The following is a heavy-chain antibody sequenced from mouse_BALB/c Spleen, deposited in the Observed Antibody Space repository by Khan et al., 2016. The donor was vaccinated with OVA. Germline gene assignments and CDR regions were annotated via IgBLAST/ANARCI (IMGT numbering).Heavy chain of an antibody. J-gene: IGHJ3*01. CDR3: ARGGGDYRLAY. CDR1: GYTFTDFA. D-gene: IGHD2-13*01. V-gene: IGHV1S137*01. Sequence: QVQLQQSGAELVRPGVSVKLSCKGSGYTFTDFAMPWVKQSPAKSLEWIGVISTYYGDTNYNQNFKGKATMTVDKSSSTAYMELARLTSEDSAIYYCARGGGDYRLAYWGQGTLVTVSA. CDR2: ISTYYGDT.